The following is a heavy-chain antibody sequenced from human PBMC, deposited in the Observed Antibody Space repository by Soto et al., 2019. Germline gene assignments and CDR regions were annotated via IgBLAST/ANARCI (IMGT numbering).Heavy chain of an antibody. D-gene: IGHD4-17*01. V-gene: IGHV4-34*01. CDR3: ARVLRSLYYFDY. CDR1: GGSFSGYY. J-gene: IGHJ4*02. CDR2: INHSGST. Sequence: QVQLQQWGAGLLKPSETLSLTCAVYGGSFSGYYWSWIRQPPGKGLEWIGEINHSGSTNYNPSLKSRVIISVDTSKNQFSLKLSSVTAADTAVYYCARVLRSLYYFDYWGQGTLVTVSS.